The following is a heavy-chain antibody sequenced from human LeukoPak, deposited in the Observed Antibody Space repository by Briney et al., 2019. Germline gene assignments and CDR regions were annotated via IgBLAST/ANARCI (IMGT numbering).Heavy chain of an antibody. CDR2: IYYSGST. CDR1: GGSISSGGYY. J-gene: IGHJ3*02. D-gene: IGHD5-24*01. Sequence: SETLSLTCTVSGGSISSGGYYWSWIRQHPGKGLEWIGYIYYSGSTYYNPSLKSRVTISVDTSKNQFSLKLSSVTAADTAVYYCARERRGAFDIWDQGTMVTVSS. CDR3: ARERRGAFDI. V-gene: IGHV4-31*03.